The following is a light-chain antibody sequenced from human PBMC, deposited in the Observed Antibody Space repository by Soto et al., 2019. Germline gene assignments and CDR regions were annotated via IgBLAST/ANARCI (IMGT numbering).Light chain of an antibody. V-gene: IGKV3-15*01. CDR1: QSVTSN. CDR2: SSS. Sequence: EIVMTQSPATLSVSPGESATLSCRASQSVTSNLAWYQHKPGQAPRLLIYSSSTRAAGIPARFGGSGSGTEFTFSISSLQSEDFAVYYCQQYNNWPRTFGQGTKVEIK. J-gene: IGKJ1*01. CDR3: QQYNNWPRT.